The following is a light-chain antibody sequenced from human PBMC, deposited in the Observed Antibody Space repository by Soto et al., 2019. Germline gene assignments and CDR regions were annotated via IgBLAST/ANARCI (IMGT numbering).Light chain of an antibody. V-gene: IGKV3-20*01. CDR1: QSVSSSY. Sequence: EIVLTQSPGTLSLSPGERATLSCRASQSVSSSYLAWYQQKPGQAPRLLIYGASSRATGITDRFSGSGSGTDFTLTISRLEPEDFAVYYCHQYDSSPLPFGGGTKLEIK. J-gene: IGKJ4*01. CDR2: GAS. CDR3: HQYDSSPLP.